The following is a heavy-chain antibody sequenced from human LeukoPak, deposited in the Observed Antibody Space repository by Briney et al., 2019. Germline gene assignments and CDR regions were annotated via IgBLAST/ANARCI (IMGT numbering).Heavy chain of an antibody. CDR2: IYSGGST. Sequence: GGSLRLSCAASGFTFDDYAMHWVRQAPGKGLEWVSVIYSGGSTYYADSVKGRFTISRDNSKNTLYIQMNSLRAEDTAVYFCARAPIAARLPLFDYWGQGTLVTVSS. D-gene: IGHD6-6*01. CDR1: GFTFDDYA. J-gene: IGHJ4*02. CDR3: ARAPIAARLPLFDY. V-gene: IGHV3-53*01.